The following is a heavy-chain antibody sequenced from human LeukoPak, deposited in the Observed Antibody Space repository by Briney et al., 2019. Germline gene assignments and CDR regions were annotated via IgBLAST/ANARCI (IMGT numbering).Heavy chain of an antibody. J-gene: IGHJ4*02. CDR2: INTNSGDT. D-gene: IGHD2-21*02. CDR3: SRLAGCGGDCYSEGDY. V-gene: IGHV1-2*02. Sequence: VKVSCKASGYTFTGYYMHWVRQAPGQGLEWMGWINTNSGDTNYAQRFQGKITMTRDTSTTTTYMELSSLTSDDTALYYCSRLAGCGGDCYSEGDYWGQGTLVIVSS. CDR1: GYTFTGYY.